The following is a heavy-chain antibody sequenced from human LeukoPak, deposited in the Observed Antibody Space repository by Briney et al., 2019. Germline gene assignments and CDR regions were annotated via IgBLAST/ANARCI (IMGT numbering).Heavy chain of an antibody. J-gene: IGHJ5*02. CDR2: ISSTSNYI. D-gene: IGHD2-2*01. Sequence: GGSLRLSCAASGFTLSNYNMNWVRQAPGKGLEWVSCISSTSNYIYYGDSVKGRFTVSRDNAKNSLYLQMNSLRAEDTAVYYCARAFLPAANYFDPWGQGTLVTVSS. V-gene: IGHV3-21*01. CDR3: ARAFLPAANYFDP. CDR1: GFTLSNYN.